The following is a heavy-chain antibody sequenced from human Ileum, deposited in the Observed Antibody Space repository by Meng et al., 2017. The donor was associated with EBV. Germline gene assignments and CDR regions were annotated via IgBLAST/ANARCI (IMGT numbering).Heavy chain of an antibody. CDR3: ARYRLQNDYGDQLYYFDY. J-gene: IGHJ4*02. CDR2: INHSGST. V-gene: IGHV4-34*01. D-gene: IGHD4-17*01. Sequence: QVQLQQWGAGLLKPSETLSLTCAVYGGSFSGYYWSWIRQPPGKGLEWIGEINHSGSTNYNPSLKSRVNISLDTSKNQFSLKLSSVTAADTAVYYCARYRLQNDYGDQLYYFDYLGQGTLVTVS. CDR1: GGSFSGYY.